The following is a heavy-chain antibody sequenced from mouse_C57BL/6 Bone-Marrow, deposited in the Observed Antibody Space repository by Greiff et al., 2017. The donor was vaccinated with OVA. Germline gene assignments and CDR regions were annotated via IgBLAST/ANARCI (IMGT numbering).Heavy chain of an antibody. J-gene: IGHJ4*01. CDR1: GFSLSTSGMG. Sequence: QVPLKVSGPGILQSSQTLSLTCSSSGFSLSTSGMGVSWLRQPSGKGLEWLAHIYWVDAKRYYPSLKSRPTISKDTSSNQVFLKISSVDTADAATYYCARAEDAMDYWGQGTSVTVSS. V-gene: IGHV8-12*01. CDR3: ARAEDAMDY. CDR2: IYWVDAK.